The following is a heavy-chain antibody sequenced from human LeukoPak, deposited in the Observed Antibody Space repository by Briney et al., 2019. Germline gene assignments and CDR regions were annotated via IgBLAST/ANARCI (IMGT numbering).Heavy chain of an antibody. J-gene: IGHJ4*02. CDR3: AHSRWLQSYFDY. CDR2: IYWNDDK. V-gene: IGHV2-5*01. D-gene: IGHD5-24*01. Sequence: KESGPTLVKPTQTLTLTCTFSGFSLSTSGVGVGWIRQPPGKALEWLALIYWNDDKRYSPSLKSRLTITKDTSKNQVVLTMANMDPVDTATYYCAHSRWLQSYFDYWGQGTLVTVSS. CDR1: GFSLSTSGVG.